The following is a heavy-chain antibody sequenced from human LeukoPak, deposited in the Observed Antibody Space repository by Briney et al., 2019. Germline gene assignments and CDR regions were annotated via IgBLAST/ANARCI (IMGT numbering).Heavy chain of an antibody. D-gene: IGHD1-7*01. Sequence: ASVKVSCKASGYTFTSYYMHWVRQAPGQGLEWMGWINPNSGGTNYAQKIQGRVTMTRDTSISTAYMELSRLRSDDTAVYYCARDLTGTIPYYYYYMDVWGKGTTVTVSS. CDR3: ARDLTGTIPYYYYYMDV. CDR1: GYTFTSYY. V-gene: IGHV1-2*02. J-gene: IGHJ6*03. CDR2: INPNSGGT.